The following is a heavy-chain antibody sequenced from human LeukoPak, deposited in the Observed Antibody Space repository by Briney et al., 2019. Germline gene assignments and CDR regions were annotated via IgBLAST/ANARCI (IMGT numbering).Heavy chain of an antibody. J-gene: IGHJ4*02. CDR1: GFTVRGNY. D-gene: IGHD3-22*01. Sequence: GGSLRLSCAASGFTVRGNYMTWVRQAPGEGLEWVSILYGGGSTYYADSVKGRFTISRDNSKNTLYLQVNSLRAEDTAVYYCAGGYYDSSTYYYVGAFWGQGTLVTVSS. CDR2: LYGGGST. CDR3: AGGYYDSSTYYYVGAF. V-gene: IGHV3-66*01.